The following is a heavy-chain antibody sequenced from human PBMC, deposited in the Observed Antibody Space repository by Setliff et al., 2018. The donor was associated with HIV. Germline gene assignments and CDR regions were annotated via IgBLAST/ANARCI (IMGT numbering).Heavy chain of an antibody. V-gene: IGHV4-4*07. J-gene: IGHJ4*02. CDR3: ARDRLTYYFDY. D-gene: IGHD3-22*01. CDR1: GYSISSGYY. CDR2: FYTSGST. Sequence: SETLSLTCTVSGYSISSGYYWGWIRQPAGKGLEWIGRFYTSGSTNYNPSLKSRVTMSVDTSKNQFSLKLSSVTAADTAVYYCARDRLTYYFDYWGQGILVTVSS.